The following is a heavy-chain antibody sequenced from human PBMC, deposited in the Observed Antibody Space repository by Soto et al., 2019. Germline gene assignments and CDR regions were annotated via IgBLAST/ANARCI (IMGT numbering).Heavy chain of an antibody. CDR2: IYYSGST. V-gene: IGHV4-61*01. J-gene: IGHJ4*02. CDR1: GASVSSGSYY. CDR3: ARSPRGYSYGYHDY. Sequence: WETLSLTCTVSGASVSSGSYYWSWIRQGPGKGLEWIGYIYYSGSTNYNPSLKSRVTISVDTSKNQFSLKLSSVTAADTAVYYCARSPRGYSYGYHDYWGQGTLATVSS. D-gene: IGHD5-18*01.